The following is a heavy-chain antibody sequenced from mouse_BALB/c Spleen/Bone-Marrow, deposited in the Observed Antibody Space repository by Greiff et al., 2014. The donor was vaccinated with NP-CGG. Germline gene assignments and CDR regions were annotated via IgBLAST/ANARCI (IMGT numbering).Heavy chain of an antibody. V-gene: IGHV1S135*01. D-gene: IGHD1-1*01. CDR3: ARPYGRGAMDY. CDR1: GYAFTSYN. J-gene: IGHJ4*01. Sequence: EVKLVESGPELVKPGASVKVSCKASGYAFTSYNMYWVKQSHGKSLEWIGYIDPYNGGTSYNQKFKGKATLTVDKPSSTAYMHLNSLTSEDSAVYYCARPYGRGAMDYWGQGTSVTVSS. CDR2: IDPYNGGT.